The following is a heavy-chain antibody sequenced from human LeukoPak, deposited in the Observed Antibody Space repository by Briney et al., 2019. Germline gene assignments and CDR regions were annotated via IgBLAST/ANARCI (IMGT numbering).Heavy chain of an antibody. J-gene: IGHJ4*02. CDR3: AARVRGAYLLYFDY. CDR2: FDPEDGET. Sequence: ASVKVSCKVSGYTLTELSMHWVRQAPGKGLEWMRGFDPEDGETIYAQKFQGRVTMTEDTSTDTAYIELSSLRSEDTAVYYCAARVRGAYLLYFDYWGQGTLVTVSS. V-gene: IGHV1-24*01. D-gene: IGHD3-10*01. CDR1: GYTLTELS.